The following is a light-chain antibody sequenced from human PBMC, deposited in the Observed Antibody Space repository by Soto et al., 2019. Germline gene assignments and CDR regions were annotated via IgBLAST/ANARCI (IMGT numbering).Light chain of an antibody. CDR1: QGISRW. V-gene: IGKV1-12*01. CDR2: AAS. Sequence: DIQMTQSPSSVSASVGDRVTITCRASQGISRWLAWYQQKAGKAPKLLIYAASSLESGVPSRFIGSGSGTDFTLTINSLQPEDFATYYCQQADSFPFTFGPGTKVDIK. CDR3: QQADSFPFT. J-gene: IGKJ3*01.